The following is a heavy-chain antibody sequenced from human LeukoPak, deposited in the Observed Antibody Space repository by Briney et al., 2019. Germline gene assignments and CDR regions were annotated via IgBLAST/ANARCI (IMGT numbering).Heavy chain of an antibody. D-gene: IGHD3-3*01. CDR2: ISGSGGST. J-gene: IGHJ4*02. Sequence: GGSLRLSCAASGFTFSSYAVSWVRQAPGKGLEWVSAISGSGGSTYYADSVKGRFTISRDNSKNTLYLQMNSLRAEDTAVYYCAKVRFDYDFWSGYLSYWGQGTLVTVSS. CDR1: GFTFSSYA. CDR3: AKVRFDYDFWSGYLSY. V-gene: IGHV3-23*01.